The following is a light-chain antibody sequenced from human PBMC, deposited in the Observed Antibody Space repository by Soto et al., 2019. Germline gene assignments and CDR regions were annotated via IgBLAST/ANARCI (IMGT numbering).Light chain of an antibody. V-gene: IGKV2-28*01. Sequence: VLTQSPLSLPVTPGEPASISCRSSQSLLHSNGYNYLDWYLQKPGQSPQLLIYLGSNRSSGVPDRFSGSGSGTDFTLKISRVEAEDVGVYYCMQALQTPWTFGQGTKVDIK. J-gene: IGKJ1*01. CDR2: LGS. CDR1: QSLLHSNGYNY. CDR3: MQALQTPWT.